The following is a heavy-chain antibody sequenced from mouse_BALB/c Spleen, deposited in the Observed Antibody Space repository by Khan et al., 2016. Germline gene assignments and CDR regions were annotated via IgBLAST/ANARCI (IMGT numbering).Heavy chain of an antibody. CDR2: IRNKANGFTK. Sequence: EVELVESGGGLVQPGGSLRLSCATSGFTFTDYYMNWVRQPPGKALEWLGFIRNKANGFTKEYSASVRGRFTISRDTFQSILYLQMNTLRAEDSGTYYCARDKGGLLFDYWGQGTTLTVSS. CDR1: GFTFTDYY. V-gene: IGHV7-3*02. D-gene: IGHD3-1*01. CDR3: ARDKGGLLFDY. J-gene: IGHJ2*01.